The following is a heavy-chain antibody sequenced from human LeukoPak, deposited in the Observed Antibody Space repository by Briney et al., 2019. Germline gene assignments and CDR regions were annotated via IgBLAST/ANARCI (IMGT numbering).Heavy chain of an antibody. V-gene: IGHV3-53*01. D-gene: IGHD5-12*01. J-gene: IGHJ4*02. CDR1: GFTVSSNY. Sequence: GGSLRLSCAASGFTVSSNYMSWVRQAPGKGLEWVSVIYSGGSTYYADSVKGRFTISRDNSKNTLYLQMNSLRAEDTAVYYCAKAVPIVATIMIDYWGQSPLVTVSS. CDR3: AKAVPIVATIMIDY. CDR2: IYSGGST.